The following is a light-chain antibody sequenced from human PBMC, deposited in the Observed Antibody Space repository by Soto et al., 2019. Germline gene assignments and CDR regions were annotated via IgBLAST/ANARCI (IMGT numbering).Light chain of an antibody. V-gene: IGKV1-5*03. CDR3: QHYNSYSEA. CDR2: KAS. J-gene: IGKJ1*01. CDR1: QTISRW. Sequence: DIQMTQSPPTLSRSKGDRVTLTCRASQTISRWLAGYQQKPGKAPKLLIYKASTLKSGVPSRFSGSGSGTEFTLTISSLQPDDFATYYCQHYNSYSEAFGQGTKV.